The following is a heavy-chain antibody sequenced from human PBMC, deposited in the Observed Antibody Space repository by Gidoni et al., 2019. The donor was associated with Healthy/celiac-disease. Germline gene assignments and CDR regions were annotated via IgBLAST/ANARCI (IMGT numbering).Heavy chain of an antibody. CDR2: ISYDGSNK. J-gene: IGHJ6*02. CDR3: AKAIYDFWSGYYYYGMDV. Sequence: QVQLVESGGGVVQPGRYLRLSCAASGFTFSSYGMHWVRQAPGKGLEWVAVISYDGSNKYYADSVKGRFTISRDNSKNTLYLQMNSLRAEDTAVYYCAKAIYDFWSGYYYYGMDVWGQGTTVTVSS. D-gene: IGHD3-3*01. V-gene: IGHV3-30*18. CDR1: GFTFSSYG.